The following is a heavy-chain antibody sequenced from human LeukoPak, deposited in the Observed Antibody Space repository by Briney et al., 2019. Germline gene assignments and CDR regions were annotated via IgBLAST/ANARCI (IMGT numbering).Heavy chain of an antibody. CDR1: GFTFSDYY. V-gene: IGHV3-11*05. CDR3: ARVLSGRVY. CDR2: TSSSSSYT. D-gene: IGHD6-13*01. J-gene: IGHJ4*02. Sequence: GGSLRLSCAASGFTFSDYYMSWIRQAPGKGLEWVSYTSSSSSYTNYADSVKGRFTISRDNAKNSLYLQMNSLRAEDTAVYFCARVLSGRVYWGQGTLVTVSS.